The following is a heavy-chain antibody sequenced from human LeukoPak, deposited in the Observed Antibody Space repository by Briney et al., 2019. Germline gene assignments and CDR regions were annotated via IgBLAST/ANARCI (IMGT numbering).Heavy chain of an antibody. CDR1: GYTFTSYG. Sequence: ASVKVSCKASGYTFTSYGISWVRQAPGQGLEWMGWISAYNGNTNYAQKLQGRVTMTTDTSTSPAYMELRSLRSDDTAVYYCATTLSHYYDSSGSPTYMDVWGKGTTVTVSS. D-gene: IGHD3-22*01. V-gene: IGHV1-18*01. CDR2: ISAYNGNT. J-gene: IGHJ6*03. CDR3: ATTLSHYYDSSGSPTYMDV.